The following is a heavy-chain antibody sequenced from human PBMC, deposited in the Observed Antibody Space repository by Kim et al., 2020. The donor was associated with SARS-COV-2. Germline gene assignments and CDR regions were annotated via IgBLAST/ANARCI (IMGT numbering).Heavy chain of an antibody. D-gene: IGHD5-18*01. J-gene: IGHJ4*02. CDR2: IYYSGST. CDR1: GGSISSYY. Sequence: SETLSLTCTVSGGSISSYYWSWVRQPPGKGLEWIGYIYYSGSTSYNPSLKSRVTISVDTSNNQFSLKLRSVTAADTAVYYCARTRMDTAMVPFDYWGQGTLVTVSS. V-gene: IGHV4-59*01. CDR3: ARTRMDTAMVPFDY.